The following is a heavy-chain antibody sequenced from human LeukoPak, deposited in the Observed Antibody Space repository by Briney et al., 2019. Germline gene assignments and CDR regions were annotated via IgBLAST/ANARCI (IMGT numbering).Heavy chain of an antibody. D-gene: IGHD1-26*01. J-gene: IGHJ4*02. V-gene: IGHV6-1*01. Sequence: SQTLSLTCAISGDSGSSNSAAWNWLRQSPSRGLEWLGRTYYRSKWYNDYVVSVKSRITINPDTSKNQFSLQLNSVTPEDTAVYYCARSPQWEPTRIDYWGQGTLVTVSS. CDR3: ARSPQWEPTRIDY. CDR2: TYYRSKWYN. CDR1: GDSGSSNSAA.